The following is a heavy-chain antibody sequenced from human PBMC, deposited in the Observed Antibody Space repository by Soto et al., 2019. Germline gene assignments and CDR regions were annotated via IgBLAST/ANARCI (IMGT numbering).Heavy chain of an antibody. CDR3: ALSRGGYCSSTSCGRYYYGMDV. CDR1: GFTFSSYA. J-gene: IGHJ6*02. Sequence: GGSLRLSCAASGFTFSSYAMHWVRQAPGKGLEWVAVISYDGSNKYYADSVKGRFAISRDNSKNTLYLQMNSLRAEDTAVYYCALSRGGYCSSTSCGRYYYGMDVWGQGTTVTVSS. D-gene: IGHD2-2*01. V-gene: IGHV3-30*09. CDR2: ISYDGSNK.